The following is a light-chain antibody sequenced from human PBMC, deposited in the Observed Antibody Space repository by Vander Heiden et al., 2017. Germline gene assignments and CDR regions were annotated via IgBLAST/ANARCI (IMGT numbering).Light chain of an antibody. V-gene: IGKV4-1*01. Sequence: DIVMTQSPHSLAVSLGERATINCRSSQSILYSSNNNNYLAWYQQKPGQPPKLLIYLASTRESGVPDRFSGSGSGTDFTLTISSLQAGDVAVYYCQQYYSTPYTFGQGTKLEIK. CDR1: QSILYSSNNNNY. CDR2: LAS. CDR3: QQYYSTPYT. J-gene: IGKJ2*01.